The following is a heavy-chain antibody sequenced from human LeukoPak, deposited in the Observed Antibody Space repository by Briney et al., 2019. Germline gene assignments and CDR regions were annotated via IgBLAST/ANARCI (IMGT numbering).Heavy chain of an antibody. J-gene: IGHJ3*02. V-gene: IGHV4-39*07. Sequence: SETLSLTCTVSGGSISSGSYYWGWIRQPPGKGLEWIGSIYYSGSTYYSPSLKSRVTISVDTSKNQFSLKLSSVTAADTAVYYCARNYYDILTGYYHLGAFDIWGQGTMVTVSS. CDR2: IYYSGST. D-gene: IGHD3-9*01. CDR3: ARNYYDILTGYYHLGAFDI. CDR1: GGSISSGSYY.